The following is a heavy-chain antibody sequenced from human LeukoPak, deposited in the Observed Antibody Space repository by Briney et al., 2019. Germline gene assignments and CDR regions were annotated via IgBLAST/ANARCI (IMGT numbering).Heavy chain of an antibody. CDR1: EYNFTNHW. CDR2: IYPGDSDT. Sequence: GESLKISCKGSEYNFTNHWIAWVRQMPGKGLEWMGIIYPGDSDTRYSPSFQGQVTISVDKSTNTAYLQWSSLKASDTAMYYCARRDCSGGICYFTFDVWGQRTMVTVSS. D-gene: IGHD2-15*01. CDR3: ARRDCSGGICYFTFDV. J-gene: IGHJ3*01. V-gene: IGHV5-51*01.